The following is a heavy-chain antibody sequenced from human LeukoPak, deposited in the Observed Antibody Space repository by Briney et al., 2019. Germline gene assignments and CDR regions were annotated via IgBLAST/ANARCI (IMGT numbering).Heavy chain of an antibody. CDR2: IYTSGST. V-gene: IGHV4-61*02. Sequence: SETLSLTCTVSGGSISSGSYYWSWIRQPAGKGLEWIGCIYTSGSTNYNPSLKSRVTISVDTSKNQFSLKLSSVTAADTAVYYCARARLTLYSSSSPLDYWGQGTLVTVSS. CDR3: ARARLTLYSSSSPLDY. D-gene: IGHD6-6*01. CDR1: GGSISSGSYY. J-gene: IGHJ4*02.